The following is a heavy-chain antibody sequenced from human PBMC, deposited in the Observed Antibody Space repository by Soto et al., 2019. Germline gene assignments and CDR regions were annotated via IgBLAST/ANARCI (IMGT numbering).Heavy chain of an antibody. J-gene: IGHJ3*02. CDR3: ARDTTYSSGWADAFDI. CDR2: IITIFGTA. CDR1: RGTFSSYA. Sequence: QVQLVQSGAEVKKPGSSVKVSCKASRGTFSSYAISWVRPAPGQGLEWMGGIITIFGTANYAQKFQGRVTITADESTSTAYMELSSLRSEDTAVYYCARDTTYSSGWADAFDIWGQGTMVTVSS. D-gene: IGHD6-19*01. V-gene: IGHV1-69*12.